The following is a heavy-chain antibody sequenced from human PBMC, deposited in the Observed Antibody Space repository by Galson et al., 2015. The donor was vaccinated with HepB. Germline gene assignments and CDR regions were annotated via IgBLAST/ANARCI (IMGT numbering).Heavy chain of an antibody. V-gene: IGHV1-3*01. Sequence: SVKVSCKASGYTFTSYAMHWVRQAPGQRLEWMGWINAGNGNTKYSQKFQGRVTITRDTSASTAYMELSSLRSEDTAVYYCARATIFGVVINVWGQGTLVTDSS. CDR3: ARATIFGVVINV. CDR1: GYTFTSYA. CDR2: INAGNGNT. J-gene: IGHJ4*02. D-gene: IGHD3-3*01.